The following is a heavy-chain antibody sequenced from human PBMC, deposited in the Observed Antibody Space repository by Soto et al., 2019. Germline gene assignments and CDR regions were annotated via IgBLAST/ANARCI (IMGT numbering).Heavy chain of an antibody. CDR1: GFTFSSYW. CDR2: IKQDGSEK. Sequence: EVQLVESGGGLVQPGGSLRLSCAASGFTFSSYWMSWVRQAPGKGLEWVANIKQDGSEKFYVDSVKGRFTISRDNAKNSLYLQMNSLRAEDTAVYSGARGTGAAVAADYWGQGTLVTVSS. CDR3: ARGTGAAVAADY. D-gene: IGHD6-19*01. V-gene: IGHV3-7*01. J-gene: IGHJ4*02.